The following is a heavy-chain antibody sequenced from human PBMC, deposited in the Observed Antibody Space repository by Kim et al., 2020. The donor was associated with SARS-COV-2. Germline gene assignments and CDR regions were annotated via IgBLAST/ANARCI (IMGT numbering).Heavy chain of an antibody. J-gene: IGHJ4*02. CDR1: GGSISSYY. D-gene: IGHD1-26*01. CDR2: IYYSGST. CDR3: ASISGSGGY. V-gene: IGHV4-59*01. Sequence: SETLSLTCTVSGGSISSYYWSWIRQPPGKGLEWIGYIYYSGSTNYNPSLKSRVTISVDTSKNQFSLKLSSVTAADTAVYYCASISGSGGYWGQGTLVTVSS.